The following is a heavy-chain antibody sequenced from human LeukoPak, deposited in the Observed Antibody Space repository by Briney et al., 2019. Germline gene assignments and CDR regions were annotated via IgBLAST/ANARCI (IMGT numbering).Heavy chain of an antibody. V-gene: IGHV1-69*04. D-gene: IGHD5-24*01. CDR3: ATARDGMATTVLDY. Sequence: SVKVSCKASGGTFSSYAISWVRQALGQGLEWMGRIIPILGTANYAQKFQGRVTITADKSTSTAYMELSSLRSEDTAVYYCATARDGMATTVLDYWGQGTLVTVSS. J-gene: IGHJ4*02. CDR1: GGTFSSYA. CDR2: IIPILGTA.